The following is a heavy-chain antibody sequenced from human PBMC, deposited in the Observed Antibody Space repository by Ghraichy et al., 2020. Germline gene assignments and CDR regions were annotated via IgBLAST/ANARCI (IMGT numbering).Heavy chain of an antibody. CDR1: GFTFSSYA. D-gene: IGHD3-10*01. CDR3: AKTADGSGSYSTYYYYYYGMDV. Sequence: GGSLRLSCAASGFTFSSYAMSWVRQAPGKGLEWVSAISGSGGSTYYADSVKGRFTISRDNSKNTLYLQMNSLRAEDTAVYYCAKTADGSGSYSTYYYYYYGMDVWGQGTTVTVSS. J-gene: IGHJ6*02. CDR2: ISGSGGST. V-gene: IGHV3-23*01.